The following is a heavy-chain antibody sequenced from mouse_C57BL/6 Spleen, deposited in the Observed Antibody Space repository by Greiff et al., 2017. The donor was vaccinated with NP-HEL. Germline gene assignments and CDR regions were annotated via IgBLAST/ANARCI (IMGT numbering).Heavy chain of an antibody. CDR3: ASHYDGYFDY. Sequence: EVKLMESGPGLVKPSQSLSLTCSVTGYSITSGYYWNWIRQFPGNKLEWMGYISYDGSNNYNPSLKNRISITRDTSKNQFFLKLNSVTTEDTATYYCASHYDGYFDYWGQGTTLTVSS. J-gene: IGHJ2*01. CDR1: GYSITSGYY. D-gene: IGHD2-3*01. CDR2: ISYDGSN. V-gene: IGHV3-6*01.